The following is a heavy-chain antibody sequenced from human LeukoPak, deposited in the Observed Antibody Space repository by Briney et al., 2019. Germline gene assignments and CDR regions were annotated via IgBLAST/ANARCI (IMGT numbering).Heavy chain of an antibody. CDR3: ARGLQGSNWDPFDY. V-gene: IGHV3-48*03. D-gene: IGHD6-13*01. CDR1: GGTFSSYA. Sequence: GGSLTLSCAASGGTFSSYARSWVRQAPGKGLERLSYITSSGRTTDYADSVKGRFTISRDNAKLSLYLQLNSLRVEDTAVYYCARGLQGSNWDPFDYWGQGTLVSVFS. J-gene: IGHJ4*02. CDR2: ITSSGRTT.